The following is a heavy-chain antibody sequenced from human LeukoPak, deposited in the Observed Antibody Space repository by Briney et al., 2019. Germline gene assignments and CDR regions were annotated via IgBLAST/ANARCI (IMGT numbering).Heavy chain of an antibody. CDR3: AKDRGDIVVVPAALRP. Sequence: PGGSLRLSCAASGFTFSSYAMSWVHQAPGKGLEWVSAISGSGGSTYYADSVKGRFTISRDNSKNTLYLQMNSLRAEDTAVYYCAKDRGDIVVVPAALRPWGQGTMVTVSS. J-gene: IGHJ3*01. D-gene: IGHD2-2*01. CDR2: ISGSGGST. CDR1: GFTFSSYA. V-gene: IGHV3-23*01.